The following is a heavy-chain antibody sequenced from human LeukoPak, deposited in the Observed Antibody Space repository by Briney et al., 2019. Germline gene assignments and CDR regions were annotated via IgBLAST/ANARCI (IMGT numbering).Heavy chain of an antibody. J-gene: IGHJ4*02. Sequence: GGSLRLSCAASGFTFSSYGMHWVRQAPGKGLEWVAVIWYDGSNEYCADSVKGRFPISRDNSKNTLYLQMNSLRAEDTAVYYCARDHEWGRAYFDYWGQGTLVTVSS. CDR1: GFTFSSYG. CDR2: IWYDGSNE. D-gene: IGHD1-26*01. V-gene: IGHV3-33*01. CDR3: ARDHEWGRAYFDY.